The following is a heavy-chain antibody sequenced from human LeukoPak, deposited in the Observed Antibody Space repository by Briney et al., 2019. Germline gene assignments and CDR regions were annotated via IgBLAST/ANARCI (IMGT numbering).Heavy chain of an antibody. CDR3: ARGAPTAAEVDY. CDR1: GGSISSGDYY. CDR2: IYYSGST. Sequence: PSQTLSLTCTVSGGSISSGDYYWSWIRQPPGKGLEWIGYIYYSGSTYYNPSLKSRVTISVDPSKNQFSLKLSSVTAADTAVYYCARGAPTAAEVDYWGQGTLVTVSS. J-gene: IGHJ4*02. V-gene: IGHV4-30-4*01. D-gene: IGHD6-13*01.